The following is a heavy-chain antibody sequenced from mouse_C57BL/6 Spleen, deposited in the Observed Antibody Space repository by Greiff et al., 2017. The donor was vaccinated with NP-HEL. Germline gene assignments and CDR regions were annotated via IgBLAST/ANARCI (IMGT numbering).Heavy chain of an antibody. CDR1: GFSLTSYG. CDR3: ARSSRDYDGSNAMDY. J-gene: IGHJ4*01. Sequence: VTLMESGPGLVAPSQSLSITCTVSGFSLTSYGVHCVRQPPGKGLEWLVVVWSDGSTTYNPAIQSRLRISNDNSQSQVFLKMNRLQTDKTAMYYCARSSRDYDGSNAMDYWGQGTSFTVSS. V-gene: IGHV2-6*03. D-gene: IGHD1-1*01. CDR2: VWSDGST.